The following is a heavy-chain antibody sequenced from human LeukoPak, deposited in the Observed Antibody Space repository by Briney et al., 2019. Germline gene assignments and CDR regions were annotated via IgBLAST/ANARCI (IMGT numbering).Heavy chain of an antibody. J-gene: IGHJ5*02. D-gene: IGHD3-10*01. CDR3: ARAGAWQIDP. CDR2: TNPGGSA. V-gene: IGHV4-34*01. CDR1: GESLSGYY. Sequence: SETLSLTCAVHGESLSGYYCSWIRQPPGKGLEWIGETNPGGSADYNPSLKSRVTISVDKSKNQFSLKLSSVTTADAAIYFCARAGAWQIDPWGQGTLVTVSS.